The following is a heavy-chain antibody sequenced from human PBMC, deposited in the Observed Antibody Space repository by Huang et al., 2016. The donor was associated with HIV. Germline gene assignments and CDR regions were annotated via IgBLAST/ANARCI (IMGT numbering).Heavy chain of an antibody. Sequence: QIHLVQSGPEVKQPGASVKVSCKASGYKFHIYEIKWGRQTTGQGLEWMGWISGDNVSTRCAQKLQDSITMTTDVYKSTAYLERRGLRLDDTAVYYCARTKGEFDFWGQGALVTVSS. CDR2: ISGDNVST. J-gene: IGHJ4*02. CDR1: GYKFHIYE. D-gene: IGHD3-16*01. V-gene: IGHV1-18*04. CDR3: ARTKGEFDF.